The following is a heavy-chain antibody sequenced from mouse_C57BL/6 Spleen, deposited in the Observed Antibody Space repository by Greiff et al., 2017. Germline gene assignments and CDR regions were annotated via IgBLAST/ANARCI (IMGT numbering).Heavy chain of an antibody. J-gene: IGHJ3*01. CDR1: GYTFTSYW. CDR3: DRSTGRGYPFAY. V-gene: IGHV1-69*01. D-gene: IGHD2-2*01. Sequence: VQLQQPGAELVMPGASVKLSCKASGYTFTSYWMHWVKQRPGQGLEWIGEIDPSDSYTNYNQKFKGKSTLTVDKSSSTAYMQISSLTSEDSAVYYCDRSTGRGYPFAYGGQGTLVTVSA. CDR2: IDPSDSYT.